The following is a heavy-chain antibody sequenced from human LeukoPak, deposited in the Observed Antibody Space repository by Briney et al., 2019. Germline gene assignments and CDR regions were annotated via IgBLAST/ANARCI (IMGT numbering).Heavy chain of an antibody. CDR2: ISASGGNT. V-gene: IGHV3-23*01. J-gene: IGHJ5*02. CDR3: AKEYGDYGPDWFDP. D-gene: IGHD4-17*01. Sequence: PGASLRLSCAASGFTFSNYAMNWVRQAPGKGLEWVSGISASGGNTYYADSVKGRLTISRDNSKNTLYLQMHSLRAEDTAVCYCAKEYGDYGPDWFDPWGQGNLVTVSS. CDR1: GFTFSNYA.